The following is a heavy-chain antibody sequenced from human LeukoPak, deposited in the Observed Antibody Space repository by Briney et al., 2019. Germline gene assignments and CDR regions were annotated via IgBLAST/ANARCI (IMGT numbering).Heavy chain of an antibody. CDR1: GFTFSAYN. J-gene: IGHJ4*02. CDR2: ISRSDSTV. Sequence: GGSLRLSCAASGFTFSAYNVNWVRQAPGAGLEWLSYISRSDSTVKYADSVKGRFTTSRDNAKNSLFLQMNSLRAEDTAVYYCARGVTMLRGVIYFDFWGQGTLVTVSS. D-gene: IGHD3-10*01. V-gene: IGHV3-48*04. CDR3: ARGVTMLRGVIYFDF.